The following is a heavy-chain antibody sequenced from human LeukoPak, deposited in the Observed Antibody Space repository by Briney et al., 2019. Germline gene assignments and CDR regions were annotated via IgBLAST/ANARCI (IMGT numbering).Heavy chain of an antibody. V-gene: IGHV1-24*01. CDR2: FDPEDGET. CDR3: ATIILGYCSGGSCYSGSPRWFDP. J-gene: IGHJ5*02. Sequence: RASVKASCKVSGYTLTELSMHWVRQAPGKGLEWMGGFDPEDGETIYAQKFKGRVTMTEDTSTDTAYMELSSLRSEDTAVYYCATIILGYCSGGSCYSGSPRWFDPWGQGTLVTVSS. CDR1: GYTLTELS. D-gene: IGHD2-15*01.